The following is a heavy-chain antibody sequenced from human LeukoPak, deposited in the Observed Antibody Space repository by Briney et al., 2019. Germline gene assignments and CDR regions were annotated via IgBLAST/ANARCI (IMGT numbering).Heavy chain of an antibody. V-gene: IGHV3-30*02. CDR3: AKEPGSGYLSEGPKY. Sequence: GGSLRLSCVASRFVFSDYGMHWVRQAPGKGLEWVAFVRYDGRNEYYADSVKGRFTISRDNSKNTLYLKMNSLRVEDTAVYSCAKEPGSGYLSEGPKYWGLEPWSPSPQ. CDR1: RFVFSDYG. D-gene: IGHD5-12*01. J-gene: IGHJ4*01. CDR2: VRYDGRNE.